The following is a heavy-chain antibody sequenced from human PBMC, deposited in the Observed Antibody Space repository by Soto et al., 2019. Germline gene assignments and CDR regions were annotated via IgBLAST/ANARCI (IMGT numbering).Heavy chain of an antibody. Sequence: ASVKVSCKVSGYTFTNYGINWVRQAPGQGLEWVGWFNPANRNTNYAQKFQDRASMTTDTSTNTAYMELRGLRSDDTAVYYCARVRFGDPFDFWGPGTLVT. CDR3: ARVRFGDPFDF. V-gene: IGHV1-18*01. CDR1: GYTFTNYG. D-gene: IGHD2-21*02. J-gene: IGHJ4*02. CDR2: FNPANRNT.